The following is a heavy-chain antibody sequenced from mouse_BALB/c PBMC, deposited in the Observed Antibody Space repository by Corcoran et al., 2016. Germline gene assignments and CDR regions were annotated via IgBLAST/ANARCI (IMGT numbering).Heavy chain of an antibody. Sequence: LVKTGASVKISCKASGYSFTGYYMHWVKQSHGKSLEWIGYISCYNGATSYNQKFKGKATFTVDTSSSTAYMQFNSLTFEDSAVYYCARDGNYLRYFDYWGQGTTLTVSS. CDR1: GYSFTGYY. D-gene: IGHD2-1*01. CDR3: ARDGNYLRYFDY. V-gene: IGHV1S34*01. J-gene: IGHJ2*01. CDR2: ISCYNGAT.